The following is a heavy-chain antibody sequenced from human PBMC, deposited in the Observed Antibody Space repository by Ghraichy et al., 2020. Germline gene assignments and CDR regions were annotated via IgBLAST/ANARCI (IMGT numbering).Heavy chain of an antibody. CDR3: AGARWLHYGMDV. J-gene: IGHJ6*02. Sequence: GGSLRLSCAASGFTFSSYWMHWVRQAPGKGLVWVSRINSDGSSTSYADSVKGRFTISRDNAKNTLYLQMNSLRAEDTAVYYCAGARWLHYGMDVWGQGTTVTVSS. CDR2: INSDGSST. D-gene: IGHD5-24*01. CDR1: GFTFSSYW. V-gene: IGHV3-74*01.